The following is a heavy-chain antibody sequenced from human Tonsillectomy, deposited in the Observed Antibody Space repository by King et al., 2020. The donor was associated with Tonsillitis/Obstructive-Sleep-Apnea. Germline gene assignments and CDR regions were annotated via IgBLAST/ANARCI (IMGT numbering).Heavy chain of an antibody. CDR2: MNPNSGNS. CDR3: AMSGDTSAWNFDS. V-gene: IGHV1-8*01. Sequence: QLVQSGAEVKKPGASVKVSCKGSGYTFARYDVNWVRQATGQGLEWMGWMNPNSGNSGFAQKFQGRVSMTRDNSKTTAYMELSSLKPEDTGLYYCAMSGDTSAWNFDSWGQGTRVTVSS. D-gene: IGHD6-19*01. CDR1: GYTFARYD. J-gene: IGHJ4*02.